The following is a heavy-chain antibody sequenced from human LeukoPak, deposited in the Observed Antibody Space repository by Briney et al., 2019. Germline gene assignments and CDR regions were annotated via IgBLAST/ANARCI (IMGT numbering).Heavy chain of an antibody. CDR2: IYYSGST. Sequence: SETLSLTCTVSGGSISSYCWSWIRQPPGKGLEWIGYIYYSGSTNYNPSLKSRVTISVDTSKNQFSLKLSSVTAADTAVYYCARDHYGDYYYGMDVWGQGTTVTVSS. J-gene: IGHJ6*02. V-gene: IGHV4-59*01. CDR1: GGSISSYC. CDR3: ARDHYGDYYYGMDV. D-gene: IGHD4-17*01.